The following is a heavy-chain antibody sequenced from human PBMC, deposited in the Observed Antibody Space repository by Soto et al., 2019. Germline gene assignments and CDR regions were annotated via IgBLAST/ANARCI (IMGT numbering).Heavy chain of an antibody. CDR3: TRGCYYGSGSYCAGYYYYFFKYV. CDR2: IIPIFGTA. Sequence: QVQLVQSGAEVKKPGSSVKFSCKASGGTFSRYAISWVRQAPGQGLEWMGGIIPIFGTANYAEKFQGRVTITADEHRSTAYMALGSLRSEESAVYYCTRGCYYGSGSYCAGYYYYFFKYVSGQRTTVTVAS. J-gene: IGHJ6*02. V-gene: IGHV1-69*01. CDR1: GGTFSRYA. D-gene: IGHD3-10*01.